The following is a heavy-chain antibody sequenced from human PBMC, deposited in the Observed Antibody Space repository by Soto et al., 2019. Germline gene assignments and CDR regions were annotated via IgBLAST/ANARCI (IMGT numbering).Heavy chain of an antibody. D-gene: IGHD3-22*01. CDR1: GFSLITSGGG. Sequence: SGPTLVNPTETLTLTCTFSGFSLITSGGGVGWIRQPPGGALEWLALIYWNDDKRYSPSLKTRLTISKDTSKNQVVLTLTGMYPVDTGAYYCAHSPFYESSGYPDYWGQGTLVTVSS. CDR3: AHSPFYESSGYPDY. CDR2: IYWNDDK. V-gene: IGHV2-5*01. J-gene: IGHJ4*02.